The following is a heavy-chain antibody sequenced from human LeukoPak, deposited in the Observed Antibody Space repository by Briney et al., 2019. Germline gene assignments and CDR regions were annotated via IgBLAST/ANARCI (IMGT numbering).Heavy chain of an antibody. CDR3: ASSRGSWPDYFDY. J-gene: IGHJ4*02. CDR1: GFTFSSYE. V-gene: IGHV3-48*03. D-gene: IGHD6-13*01. Sequence: PGGSLRLSCAASGFTFSSYEMNWVRKAPGKGLEWVSYISSSGSTIYYADSVRGRFTISRDNAKNSLYLQMNSLRAEDTAVYYCASSRGSWPDYFDYWGQGTLVTVSS. CDR2: ISSSGSTI.